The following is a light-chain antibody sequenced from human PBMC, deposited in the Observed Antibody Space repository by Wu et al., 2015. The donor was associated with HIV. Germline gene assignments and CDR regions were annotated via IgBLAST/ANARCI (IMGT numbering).Light chain of an antibody. CDR3: QQYILWPY. V-gene: IGKV3-15*01. CDR2: GAS. Sequence: EIMMTQSPATLSVSPGEGATLSCRASESVTNKLAWYQQKPDQPPRLLIFGASTRATGVPGRFTGSGSGTDFTLTISSLQSEDFAVYYCQQYILWPYFGGGPRWXSN. J-gene: IGKJ4*01. CDR1: ESVTNK.